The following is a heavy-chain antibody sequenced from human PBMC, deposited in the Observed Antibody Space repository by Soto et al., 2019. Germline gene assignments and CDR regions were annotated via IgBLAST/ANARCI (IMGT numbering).Heavy chain of an antibody. CDR2: ISTSVGST. CDR3: AKDQRGSGWPFDS. V-gene: IGHV3-23*01. Sequence: GGSLRLSCAASGFTFNRYTMIWVRQAPGKGLEWVSSISTSVGSTYYADSVKGRFSISRDNSKNTLYLQMDSLRADDTAVYYCAKDQRGSGWPFDSWGQGTLVTVSS. CDR1: GFTFNRYT. J-gene: IGHJ4*02. D-gene: IGHD6-19*01.